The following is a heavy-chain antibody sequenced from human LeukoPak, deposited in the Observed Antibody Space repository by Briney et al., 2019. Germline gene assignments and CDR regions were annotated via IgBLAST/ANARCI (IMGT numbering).Heavy chain of an antibody. D-gene: IGHD3-16*01. V-gene: IGHV3-74*01. J-gene: IGHJ4*02. Sequence: GGSLRLSCAASGFAFNSYWMHWVRQALGKGLVWVSRINSDGSSTSYAGSVKGRFTISRDSATPTLYLQMNSLRAEDTAVYYCARGGGERGYYFDYWGQGTLVTVSS. CDR2: INSDGSST. CDR1: GFAFNSYW. CDR3: ARGGGERGYYFDY.